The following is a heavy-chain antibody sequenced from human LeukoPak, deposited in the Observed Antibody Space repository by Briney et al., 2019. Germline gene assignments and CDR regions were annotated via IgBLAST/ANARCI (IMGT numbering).Heavy chain of an antibody. CDR2: IYPGDSDT. D-gene: IGHD5-12*01. V-gene: IGHV5-51*01. Sequence: GESLKISCKASGYSFTNSWIGWVRQMPGKGLEWMGIIYPGDSDTIYSPSFQDQVTISADKSISTAYLQWSSLKASDTAMYYCARRRGYGSFDYWGQGTLVTVSS. J-gene: IGHJ4*02. CDR3: ARRRGYGSFDY. CDR1: GYSFTNSW.